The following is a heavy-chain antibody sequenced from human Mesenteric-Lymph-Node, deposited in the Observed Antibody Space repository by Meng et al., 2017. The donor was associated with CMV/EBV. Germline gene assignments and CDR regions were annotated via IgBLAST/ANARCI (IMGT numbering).Heavy chain of an antibody. CDR2: IYYRGST. V-gene: IGHV4-31*02. D-gene: IGHD3-10*01. J-gene: IGHJ4*02. Sequence: SRSGTYNWSWIGQHPGKGLEWIGYIYYRGSTYYNPSLKSRVTISVDTSKNQFSLKLSSVTAADTAGYYCAMRSKPGGSGSYYNRFDYWGQGTLVTVSS. CDR1: SRSGTYN. CDR3: AMRSKPGGSGSYYNRFDY.